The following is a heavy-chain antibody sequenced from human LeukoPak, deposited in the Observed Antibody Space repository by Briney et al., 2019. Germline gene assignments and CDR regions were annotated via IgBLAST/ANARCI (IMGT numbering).Heavy chain of an antibody. J-gene: IGHJ2*01. CDR1: GFTFDDYT. CDR3: AKSMVSGSSHWYFDL. CDR2: VSWDGGST. D-gene: IGHD3-10*01. V-gene: IGHV3-43*01. Sequence: GGSLRLSCAASGFTFDDYTMHWVRQAPGKGLEWVSLVSWDGGSTYYADSVKGRFTISRDNSKNSLYLQMNSLRTEDTALYYCAKSMVSGSSHWYFDLWGRGTLVTVSS.